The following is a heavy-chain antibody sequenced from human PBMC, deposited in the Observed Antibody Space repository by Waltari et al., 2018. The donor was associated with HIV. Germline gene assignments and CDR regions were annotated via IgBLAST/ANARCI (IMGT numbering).Heavy chain of an antibody. Sequence: QVQLLESGPGLLKPSETLSLICSVSGGSLSNFYWSWVRQSPGKGLEWIGFIYNGGITNYNPSLKSRVVISQDTTENQISLNLNSVTAADTAVYYCTRAFRATTGGFWGQGVRVTVSS. J-gene: IGHJ4*02. CDR1: GGSLSNFY. V-gene: IGHV4-59*01. CDR3: TRAFRATTGGF. CDR2: IYNGGIT. D-gene: IGHD5-12*01.